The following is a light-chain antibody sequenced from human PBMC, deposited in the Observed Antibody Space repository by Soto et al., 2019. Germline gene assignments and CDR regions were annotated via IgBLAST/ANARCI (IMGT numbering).Light chain of an antibody. CDR2: EVS. Sequence: QSVLTQPPSLSGCPGQSVTISCTGTSSDVGSYNRVSWYQQPPGTAPKLLIYEVSNRPSGVPDRFSGSKSGNTASLTISGLQAEDEADYYCSSYTSSSTYVFGSGTKVTAL. V-gene: IGLV2-18*02. J-gene: IGLJ1*01. CDR1: SSDVGSYNR. CDR3: SSYTSSSTYV.